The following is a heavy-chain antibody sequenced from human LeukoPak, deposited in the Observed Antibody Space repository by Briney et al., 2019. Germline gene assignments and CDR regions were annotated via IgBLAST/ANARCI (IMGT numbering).Heavy chain of an antibody. CDR2: ISPNSGDT. D-gene: IGHD1-1*01. CDR1: GYTFTGYH. Sequence: GASVKVSCKASGYTFTGYHMHWVRQAPGQGLEWMGWISPNSGDTGFAQKFQGRVTMTRDTPISTAYLELSRLRSDDTAVYYCVRSGYNWGFDYWGQGTLVTVSS. CDR3: VRSGYNWGFDY. J-gene: IGHJ4*02. V-gene: IGHV1-2*02.